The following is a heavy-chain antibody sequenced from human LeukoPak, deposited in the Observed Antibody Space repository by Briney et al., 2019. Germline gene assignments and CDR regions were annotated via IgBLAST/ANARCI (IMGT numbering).Heavy chain of an antibody. J-gene: IGHJ4*02. CDR1: GGSISSSSYY. CDR3: ARQSRSGPLGYCSSTSCPINYFDY. CDR2: IYYSGST. D-gene: IGHD2-2*01. V-gene: IGHV4-39*01. Sequence: PSETLSLTCTVSGGSISSSSYYWGWIRQPPGKGLEWIGSIYYSGSTYYNPSLKSRVTISVDTSKNQFSLKLSSVTAADTAVYYCARQSRSGPLGYCSSTSCPINYFDYWGQGTLVTVSS.